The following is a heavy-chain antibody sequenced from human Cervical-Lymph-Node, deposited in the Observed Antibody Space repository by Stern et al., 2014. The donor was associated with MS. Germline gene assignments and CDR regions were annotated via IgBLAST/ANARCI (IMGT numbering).Heavy chain of an antibody. V-gene: IGHV3-33*01. CDR2: IWYDGSNQ. J-gene: IGHJ4*02. CDR3: ARDRHDLGYCSGGSCYLPDY. CDR1: GFTFSSYG. D-gene: IGHD2-15*01. Sequence: VQLVESGGGVVQPGRSLRLSCAASGFTFSSYGMHWVRQAPGKGLEWVAVIWYDGSNQYYADSVKGRFTISRDNSKNTLYLQMNSLRAEDTAVYYCARDRHDLGYCSGGSCYLPDYWGQGTLVTVSS.